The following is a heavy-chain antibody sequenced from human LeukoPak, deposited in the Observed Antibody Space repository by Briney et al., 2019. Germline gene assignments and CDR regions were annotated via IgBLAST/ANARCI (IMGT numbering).Heavy chain of an antibody. V-gene: IGHV1-24*01. Sequence: GASMKVSCKVSGYTLTELSMHWVRQAPGKGLEWMGGFDPEDGETIYAQKFQGRVTMTEDTSTDTAYMELSSLRSEDTAVYYCATLRLSSTSAIPIHYYGMDVWGQGTTVTVSS. CDR2: FDPEDGET. J-gene: IGHJ6*02. CDR3: ATLRLSSTSAIPIHYYGMDV. D-gene: IGHD2-2*02. CDR1: GYTLTELS.